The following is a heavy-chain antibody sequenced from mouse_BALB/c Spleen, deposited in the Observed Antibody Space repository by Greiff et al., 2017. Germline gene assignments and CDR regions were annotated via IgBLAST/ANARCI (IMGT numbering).Heavy chain of an antibody. CDR1: GFTFTAYY. CDR3: ARASIYYFDY. D-gene: IGHD2-10*02. CDR2: IRNKANGYTT. Sequence: EVKVVESGGGLVQPGGSLRLSCATSGFTFTAYYMSWVRQPPGKALEWLGFIRNKANGYTTEYSASVKGRFTISRDNSQSILYLQMNTLRAEDSATYYCARASIYYFDYWGQGTTLTVSS. J-gene: IGHJ2*01. V-gene: IGHV7-3*02.